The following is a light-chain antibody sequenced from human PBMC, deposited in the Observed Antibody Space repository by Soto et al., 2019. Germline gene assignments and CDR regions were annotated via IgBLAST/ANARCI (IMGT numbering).Light chain of an antibody. CDR2: TES. Sequence: DIQMTQSPSSVSASVGDRVTISCRASQDIDRWLAWFQHKPGKAPKLLISTESSLQSGVPSRFSGSGSGTDFTLTIASLQFEDFATYYCLQSDTFPYTFGLGTKLEIK. CDR3: LQSDTFPYT. V-gene: IGKV1D-12*01. J-gene: IGKJ2*01. CDR1: QDIDRW.